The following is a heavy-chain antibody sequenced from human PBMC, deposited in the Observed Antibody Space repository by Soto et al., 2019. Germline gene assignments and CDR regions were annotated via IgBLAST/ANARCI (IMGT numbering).Heavy chain of an antibody. CDR3: ARGESMGYSSSSLDS. D-gene: IGHD4-4*01. Sequence: QVPLVQSGAEVRKPGSSVKVSCKASGGTFSATYPITWVRQAPGQGLEWMGRIVPMFGTVNYAQRFQGRVTFTSDESTSTASMELRSLTSEDTAIYYCARGESMGYSSSSLDSWGQGTLVTVSS. J-gene: IGHJ4*02. CDR1: GGTFSATYP. CDR2: IVPMFGTV. V-gene: IGHV1-69*01.